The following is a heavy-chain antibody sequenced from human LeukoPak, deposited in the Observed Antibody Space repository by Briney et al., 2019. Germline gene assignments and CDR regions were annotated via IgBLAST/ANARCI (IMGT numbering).Heavy chain of an antibody. CDR2: ISGSGGST. V-gene: IGHV3-23*01. CDR3: AKLWSSSWPFDY. Sequence: GGSLRLSCAASGFTFNNYAMCWVRQAPGKGLEWVSAISGSGGSTYYADSVKGRFTISRDNSKNTLYLQMNSLRAEAPAVYYCAKLWSSSWPFDYWGQGTLVTVSS. J-gene: IGHJ4*02. D-gene: IGHD6-13*01. CDR1: GFTFNNYA.